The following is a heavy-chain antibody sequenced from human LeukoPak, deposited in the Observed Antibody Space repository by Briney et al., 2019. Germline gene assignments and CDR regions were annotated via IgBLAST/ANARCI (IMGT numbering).Heavy chain of an antibody. J-gene: IGHJ6*03. Sequence: GASVKVSCKASGGTFSSYAISWVRQAPGQGLEWMGGIIPIFGTANYAQKFQGRVTITRNTSISTAYMELSSLRSEDTAVYYCARGPLWSGYRYYYYMDVWGKGTTVTVSS. CDR1: GGTFSSYA. CDR3: ARGPLWSGYRYYYYMDV. CDR2: IIPIFGTA. D-gene: IGHD3-3*01. V-gene: IGHV1-69*05.